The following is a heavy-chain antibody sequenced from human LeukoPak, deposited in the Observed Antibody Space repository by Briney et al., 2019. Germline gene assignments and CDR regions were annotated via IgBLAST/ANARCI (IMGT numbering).Heavy chain of an antibody. CDR1: GGSISSYY. CDR3: ARAQWELGAFDI. CDR2: IYYSGST. J-gene: IGHJ3*02. V-gene: IGHV4-59*01. D-gene: IGHD1-26*01. Sequence: SETLSLTCTVSGGSISSYYWSWIRQPPGKGLEWIGYIYYSGSTNYNPSLKSRVTISVDTSKNQFSLKLSSVTAADTAVYYCARAQWELGAFDIWGQGTMVTVSS.